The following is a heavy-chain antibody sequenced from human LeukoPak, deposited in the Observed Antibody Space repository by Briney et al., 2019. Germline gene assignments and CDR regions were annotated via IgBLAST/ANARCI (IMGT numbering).Heavy chain of an antibody. CDR1: GYTFTSYG. D-gene: IGHD6-13*01. J-gene: IGHJ4*02. Sequence: ASVKVSCKASGYTFTSYGISWVRQAPGQGLEWMGWISAYNGNTNYAQKLQGRVTMTTDTSTSTAYVELRSLRSDDTAVYYCARDPKYSSSWYVAWFDYWGQGTLVTVSS. CDR3: ARDPKYSSSWYVAWFDY. V-gene: IGHV1-18*01. CDR2: ISAYNGNT.